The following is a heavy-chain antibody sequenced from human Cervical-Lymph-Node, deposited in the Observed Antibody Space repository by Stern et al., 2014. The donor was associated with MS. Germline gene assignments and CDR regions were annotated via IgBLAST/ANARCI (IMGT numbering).Heavy chain of an antibody. V-gene: IGHV5-51*01. CDR1: GYKFSIYW. J-gene: IGHJ4*02. D-gene: IGHD1-14*01. CDR2: IYPGEPET. CDR3: ARQTTAWASDV. Sequence: VQLVQSGAELIRPGESLKISCKGSGYKFSIYWIAWVRQMPGQGLEWMGIIYPGEPETRYSPSFQGQFTMSADKSTSTAYLQWSSLNASDTAMYFCARQTTAWASDVWGQGTLVTVSS.